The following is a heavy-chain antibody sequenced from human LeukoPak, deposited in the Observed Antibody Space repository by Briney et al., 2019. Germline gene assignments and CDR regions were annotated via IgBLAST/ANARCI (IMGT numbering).Heavy chain of an antibody. CDR1: GYTFTGYY. J-gene: IGHJ4*02. V-gene: IGHV1-2*02. CDR2: INPNSGGT. Sequence: ASVKVSFKASGYTFTGYYMHWVRQAPGQGLEWMGWINPNSGGTNYAQKFQGRVTMTRDTSISTAYMELSRLRSDDTAVYYCARDGFASSSSWLYYFDYWGQGTLVTVSS. D-gene: IGHD6-13*01. CDR3: ARDGFASSSSWLYYFDY.